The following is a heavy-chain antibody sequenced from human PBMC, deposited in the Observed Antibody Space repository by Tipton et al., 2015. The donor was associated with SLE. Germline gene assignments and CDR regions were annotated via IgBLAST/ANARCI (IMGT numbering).Heavy chain of an antibody. CDR1: GFTFGDYA. J-gene: IGHJ5*02. D-gene: IGHD6-25*01. Sequence: LRLSCTASGFTFGDYAMSWFRQTPGKGLEWIGEIDHRGTTNYSPSLKGRITISVDTSKNQFSLKLNSVTAADTAVYYCARGKRHLSRLFQLNWFEAWGQGNLVTVSS. CDR3: ARGKRHLSRLFQLNWFEA. CDR2: IDHRGTT. V-gene: IGHV4-34*01.